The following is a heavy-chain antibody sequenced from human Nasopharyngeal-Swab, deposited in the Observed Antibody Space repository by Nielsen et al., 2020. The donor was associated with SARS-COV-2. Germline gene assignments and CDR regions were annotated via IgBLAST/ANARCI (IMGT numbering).Heavy chain of an antibody. CDR3: AKDGGLTTFPYYYYYGVDV. CDR2: ISGSGGST. CDR1: GFTFSSYA. V-gene: IGHV3-23*01. J-gene: IGHJ6*02. Sequence: LSLTCAASGFTFSSYAMSWVRQAPGKGLEWVSAISGSGGSTYYADSVKGRFTISRDNSKNTLYLQMNSLRAEDTAVYYCAKDGGLTTFPYYYYYGVDVWGQGTTVTVSS. D-gene: IGHD4/OR15-4a*01.